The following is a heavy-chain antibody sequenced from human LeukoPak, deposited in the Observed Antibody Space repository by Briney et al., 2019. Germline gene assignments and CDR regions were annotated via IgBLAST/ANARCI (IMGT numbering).Heavy chain of an antibody. V-gene: IGHV3-7*01. CDR1: GFTFSSYW. CDR2: IKQDGSEK. Sequence: GGSLRLSCAASGFTFSSYWMSWVRQAPGKGLEWVANIKQDGSEKYYVDSVKGRFTISRDNAKNSLYLQMNSLRAEDTAVYYCAREHRGYSYGYSYYFDYWGQGTLVTVSS. CDR3: AREHRGYSYGYSYYFDY. D-gene: IGHD5-18*01. J-gene: IGHJ4*02.